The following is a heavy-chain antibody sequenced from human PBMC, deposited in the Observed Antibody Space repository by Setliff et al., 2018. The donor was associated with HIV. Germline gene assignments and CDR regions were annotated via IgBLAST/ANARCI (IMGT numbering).Heavy chain of an antibody. Sequence: PGGSLRLSCTASGFTFGDYAMSWFRQAPGKGLEWVGFIRSKAYGGTTEYAASVKGRFTISRDDSKSIAYLQMNSLKTEGTAVYYCTSSLRYCSGGSCYIYYYYYMDVWGKGTTVTVSS. J-gene: IGHJ6*03. CDR3: TSSLRYCSGGSCYIYYYYYMDV. D-gene: IGHD2-15*01. V-gene: IGHV3-49*03. CDR1: GFTFGDYA. CDR2: IRSKAYGGTT.